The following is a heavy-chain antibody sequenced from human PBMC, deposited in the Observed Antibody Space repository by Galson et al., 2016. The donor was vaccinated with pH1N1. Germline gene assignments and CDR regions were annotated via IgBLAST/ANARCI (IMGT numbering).Heavy chain of an antibody. Sequence: SLRLSCAASGFTFSTYWMNRVRQAPGRGLEWVANINQDGSDKYYVDSVKGRFTISRDNAKNSLYLQMNSLRDEDTALYYCARAAFGQQSLWGQGTTVTVSS. CDR1: GFTFSTYW. CDR3: ARAAFGQQSL. V-gene: IGHV3-7*01. CDR2: INQDGSDK. J-gene: IGHJ6*02. D-gene: IGHD3-16*01.